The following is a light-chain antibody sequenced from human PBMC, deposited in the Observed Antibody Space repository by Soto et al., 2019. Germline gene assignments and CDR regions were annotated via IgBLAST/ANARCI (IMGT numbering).Light chain of an antibody. CDR3: QQHNNWPPYT. J-gene: IGKJ2*01. Sequence: EIVMTQSPATLSVSPGERATLSCSASQSVSSNLAWYQQKPGQAPRLLIYGTSTRDNGVPARFSGSGSGTEFTLTISSLQSEDSAVYYCQQHNNWPPYTFGQGTKLEIK. V-gene: IGKV3-15*01. CDR2: GTS. CDR1: QSVSSN.